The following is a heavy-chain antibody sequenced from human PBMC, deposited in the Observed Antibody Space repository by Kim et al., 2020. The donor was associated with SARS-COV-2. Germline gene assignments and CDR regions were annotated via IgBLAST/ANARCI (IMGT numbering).Heavy chain of an antibody. CDR2: TI. CDR3: AREVREAFDL. J-gene: IGHJ3*01. V-gene: IGHV3-11*01. Sequence: TIDTADSVRGQLTISRDNARQSLYLQMNTLRAEDTAVYYCAREVREAFDLWGQGTLVTVSS.